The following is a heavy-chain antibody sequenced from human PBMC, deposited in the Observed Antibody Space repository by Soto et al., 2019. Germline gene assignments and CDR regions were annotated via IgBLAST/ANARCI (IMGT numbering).Heavy chain of an antibody. CDR2: VYPRDSDA. CDR1: GYTFATYW. D-gene: IGHD6-13*01. CDR3: ARRFPGSSSWSDS. J-gene: IGHJ5*01. V-gene: IGHV5-51*01. Sequence: GESLKISCQGSGYTFATYWIVWVRQMPGKGLEWMGIVYPRDSDARYSPSFQGQVTISADDSISTAYLQWTSLKASDTAMYYCARRFPGSSSWSDSWGQGTLVTVSS.